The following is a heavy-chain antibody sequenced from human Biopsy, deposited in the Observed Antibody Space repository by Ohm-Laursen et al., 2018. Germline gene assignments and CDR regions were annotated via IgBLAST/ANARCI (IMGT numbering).Heavy chain of an antibody. V-gene: IGHV4-38-2*01. CDR3: ARVGSGWAPFDK. CDR1: GYSISSDYR. D-gene: IGHD6-19*01. CDR2: IFKDGNT. J-gene: IGHJ4*02. Sequence: SQTLSLTCAVSGYSISSDYRWGWIRQAPGKTLEWLGKIFKDGNTHYNPPLRSRLIISIDTSKNQFSLMMTSVSGADTAVYFCARVGSGWAPFDKWGPGTLVTVSS.